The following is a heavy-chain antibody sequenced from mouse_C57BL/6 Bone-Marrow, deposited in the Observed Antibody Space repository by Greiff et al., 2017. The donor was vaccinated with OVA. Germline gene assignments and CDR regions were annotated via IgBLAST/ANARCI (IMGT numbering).Heavy chain of an antibody. D-gene: IGHD2-4*01. CDR2: IYPGSGST. CDR1: GYTFTSYW. Sequence: QVQLQQPGAELVKPGASVKMSCKASGYTFTSYWINWVKQRPGQGLEWIGDIYPGSGSTNYNEKFKSKATLTVDTSSSTAYMQLSSLTSEDSAVYYCARGEYYDYEVFAYWGQGTLVTVSA. J-gene: IGHJ3*01. CDR3: ARGEYYDYEVFAY. V-gene: IGHV1-55*01.